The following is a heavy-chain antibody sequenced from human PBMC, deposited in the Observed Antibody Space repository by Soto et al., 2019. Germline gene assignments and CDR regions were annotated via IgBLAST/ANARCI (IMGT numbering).Heavy chain of an antibody. J-gene: IGHJ4*02. CDR1: GFTFGDYA. V-gene: IGHV3-49*03. CDR3: TIEQTKGSVAGFDY. CDR2: IRGKAYGETT. D-gene: IGHD6-19*01. Sequence: GGSLRLSCTASGFTFGDYAMSWFRQAPGKGLEWVGFIRGKAYGETTEYAASVKGRFTISRDDSKSIAYLQMNSLKTEDTAVYYCTIEQTKGSVAGFDYWGQGTLVTVSS.